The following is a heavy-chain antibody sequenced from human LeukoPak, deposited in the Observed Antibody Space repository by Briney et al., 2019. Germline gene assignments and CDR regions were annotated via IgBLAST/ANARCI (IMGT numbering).Heavy chain of an antibody. D-gene: IGHD3-9*01. V-gene: IGHV3-43D*03. CDR2: ISWDGGST. CDR3: ARVNYDIVFGYNWFDP. J-gene: IGHJ5*02. Sequence: GGSLRLSCAASGFTFDDYAMHWVRQAPGKGLEWVSLISWDGGSTYYADSVKGRFTISRDNSKNSLYLQMNSLRAEDTALYYCARVNYDIVFGYNWFDPWSQGTLVTVSS. CDR1: GFTFDDYA.